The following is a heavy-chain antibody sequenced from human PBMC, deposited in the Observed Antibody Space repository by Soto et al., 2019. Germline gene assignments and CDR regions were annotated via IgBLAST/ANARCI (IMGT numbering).Heavy chain of an antibody. V-gene: IGHV1-69*13. Sequence: SVKVSCKASGGTFNNFAISWVRQAPGQGLEWMGGLVPLFGKGTYAQKFQGRVTISADESTSTAYLEPRRLRSEDTAVYYCARSAYFYASARNVYHHRFDYWGQVTLVTFCS. D-gene: IGHD3-10*01. CDR1: GGTFNNFA. CDR2: LVPLFGKG. CDR3: ARSAYFYASARNVYHHRFDY. J-gene: IGHJ4*02.